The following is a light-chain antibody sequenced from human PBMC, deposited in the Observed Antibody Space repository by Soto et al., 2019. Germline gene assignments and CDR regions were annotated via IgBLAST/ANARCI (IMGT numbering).Light chain of an antibody. CDR2: DVT. CDR3: MCYAGGNNWV. V-gene: IGLV2-8*01. Sequence: QSVLTQPPSASGSPGQSVTISRTGTSSDVGTHGYVSWYQQHAGKAPKLVIYDVTKRPSGVPDRFSGSKSGNTASLTVSGLQAEDEADYYCMCYAGGNNWVFGGGTKVTVL. J-gene: IGLJ3*02. CDR1: SSDVGTHGY.